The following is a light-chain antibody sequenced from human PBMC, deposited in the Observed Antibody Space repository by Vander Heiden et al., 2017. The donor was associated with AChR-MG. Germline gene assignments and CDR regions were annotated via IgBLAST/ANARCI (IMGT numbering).Light chain of an antibody. J-gene: IGKJ2*01. CDR1: KSIKSH. V-gene: IGKV3-15*01. Sequence: EIVVTQSPATLSLSPGERAALSCRTSKSIKSHLAWYQQKPGQAPRLLVYGPSTRATGIPARFSGSGFGTEFTLTISGLQSEDAAIYYCQQYFNWPSFGQGTNLEIK. CDR3: QQYFNWPS. CDR2: GPS.